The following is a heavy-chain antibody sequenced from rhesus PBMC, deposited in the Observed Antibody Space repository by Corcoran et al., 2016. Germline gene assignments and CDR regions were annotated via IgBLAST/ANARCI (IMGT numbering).Heavy chain of an antibody. CDR2: IRNAGGRT. D-gene: IGHD2-21*01. J-gene: IGHJ3*01. CDR1: GFTVSDYY. V-gene: IGHV3-178*01. CDR3: AREYCTGSGCYEAVAFDF. Sequence: EVQLVESGGGLAKPGGSLRLSGAAAGFTVSDYYMDWVRQAPGKGLESVSRIRNAGGRTGYPSSVKGRFTISEETAKNTLYLQMNRLRAEDTAVYYCAREYCTGSGCYEAVAFDFWGQGLRVTVSS.